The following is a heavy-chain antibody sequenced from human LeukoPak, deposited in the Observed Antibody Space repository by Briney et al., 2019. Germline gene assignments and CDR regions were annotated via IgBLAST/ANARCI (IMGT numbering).Heavy chain of an antibody. Sequence: ASVKVSCKASGYTFTAYYLHWVRQAPGQGLEWMGWINPNSGGTNYAQRFQGRVTMTGDTSISTAYMELSRLTSDDTAVYYCARVPPTTVVKSINAFDIWGQGTMVTVSS. CDR2: INPNSGGT. CDR1: GYTFTAYY. D-gene: IGHD4-23*01. J-gene: IGHJ3*02. CDR3: ARVPPTTVVKSINAFDI. V-gene: IGHV1-2*02.